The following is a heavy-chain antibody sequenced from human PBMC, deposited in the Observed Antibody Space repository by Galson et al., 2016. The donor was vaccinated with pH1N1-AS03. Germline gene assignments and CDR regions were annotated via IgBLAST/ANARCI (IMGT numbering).Heavy chain of an antibody. V-gene: IGHV1-69*10. CDR2: IIPVLGRA. CDR1: GGSFGNYA. J-gene: IGHJ4*02. CDR3: APMGFGELVGDY. Sequence: SCKAPGGSFGNYAINWVRQAPGQGLEWMGGIIPVLGRANYPQKFQGRVTITADKSPATVYMELKGLRFEDTAIYYCAPMGFGELVGDYWGQGTLVTVSS. D-gene: IGHD1-26*01.